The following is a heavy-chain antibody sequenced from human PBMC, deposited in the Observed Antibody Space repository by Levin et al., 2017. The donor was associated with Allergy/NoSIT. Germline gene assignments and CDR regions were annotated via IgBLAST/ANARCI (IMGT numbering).Heavy chain of an antibody. CDR3: AREGLGGRFDSSGGYAFDY. CDR1: GFTFSSYA. V-gene: IGHV3-30-3*01. J-gene: IGHJ4*02. CDR2: ISYDGSNK. Sequence: GESLKISCAASGFTFSSYAMHWVRQAPGKGLEWVAVISYDGSNKYYADSVKGRFTISRDNSKNTLYLQMNSLRAEDTAVYYCAREGLGGRFDSSGGYAFDYWGQGTLVTVSS. D-gene: IGHD6-19*01.